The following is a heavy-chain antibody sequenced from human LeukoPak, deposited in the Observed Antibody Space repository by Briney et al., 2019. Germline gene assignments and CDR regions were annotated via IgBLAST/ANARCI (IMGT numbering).Heavy chain of an antibody. Sequence: GGSLRLSCAASGFTFSSYAMHWVRQAPGKGLEYVSAISSNGGSTYYANSVKGRFTISRDNSKNTLYLQMGSLRAEDMAVYYCARLMGRIVGANDYWGQGTLVTVSS. J-gene: IGHJ4*02. V-gene: IGHV3-64*01. CDR3: ARLMGRIVGANDY. CDR1: GFTFSSYA. D-gene: IGHD1-26*01. CDR2: ISSNGGST.